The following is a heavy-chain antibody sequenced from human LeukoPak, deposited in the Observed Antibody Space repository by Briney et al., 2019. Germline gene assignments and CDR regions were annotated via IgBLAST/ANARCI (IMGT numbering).Heavy chain of an antibody. D-gene: IGHD5-18*01. CDR2: INPSGGST. CDR3: AREFTAQGYFDY. V-gene: IGHV1-46*01. CDR1: GYTFTSYY. Sequence: GASVKVSCKASGYTFTSYYMHWVRQAPGQGLEWMGIINPSGGSTSYAQKFQGRVAMTRDTSTSTVYMELSSLRSEDTAVYYCAREFTAQGYFDYWGQGTLVTVSS. J-gene: IGHJ4*02.